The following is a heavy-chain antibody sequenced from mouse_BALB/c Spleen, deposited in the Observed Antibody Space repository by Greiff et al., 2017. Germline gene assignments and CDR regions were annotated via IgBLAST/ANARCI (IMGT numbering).Heavy chain of an antibody. J-gene: IGHJ3*01. D-gene: IGHD1-1*01. CDR1: GYTFTSYV. Sequence: EVQLQQSGPELVKPGASVKMSCKASGYTFTSYVMHWVKQKPGQGLEWIGYINPYNDGTKYNEKFKGKATLTSDKSSSTAYMQLSSLASEDSAVYYCARERGSSPAWFAYWGQGTLVTVSA. CDR2: INPYNDGT. CDR3: ARERGSSPAWFAY. V-gene: IGHV1-14*01.